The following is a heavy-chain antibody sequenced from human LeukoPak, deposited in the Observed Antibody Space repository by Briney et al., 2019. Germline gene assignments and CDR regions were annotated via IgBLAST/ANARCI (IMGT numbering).Heavy chain of an antibody. CDR3: ASLWGTISFDY. CDR1: GFTFSSYE. Sequence: PGGSLRLSCAASGFTFSSYEMNWVRQAPGKSLEWVSYISSSGNTIYYADSVKGRFTISRDNAKNSLFLQMNSLEADDTAVYYCASLWGTISFDYWGQGTLVTVSS. J-gene: IGHJ4*02. D-gene: IGHD3-16*01. V-gene: IGHV3-48*03. CDR2: ISSSGNTI.